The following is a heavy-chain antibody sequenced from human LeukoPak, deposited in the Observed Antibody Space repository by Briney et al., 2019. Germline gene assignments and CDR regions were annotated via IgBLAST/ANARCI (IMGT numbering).Heavy chain of an antibody. Sequence: GGSLRLSCAASGSTVSSNYMSWVRQAPGKGLEWVSVISPVGTTYSADSVKGRFTNSRDNSKNTLYLQMNSLRAEDTAVYYCARWAHYCSDTSCSDYWGQGTLVTVSS. D-gene: IGHD2-2*01. J-gene: IGHJ4*02. CDR1: GSTVSSNY. V-gene: IGHV3-66*01. CDR3: ARWAHYCSDTSCSDY. CDR2: ISPVGTT.